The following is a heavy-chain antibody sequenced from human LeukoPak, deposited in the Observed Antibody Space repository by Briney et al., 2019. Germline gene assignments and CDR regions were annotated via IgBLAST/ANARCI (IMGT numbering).Heavy chain of an antibody. CDR2: FDPEDGET. CDR1: GYTLTELS. V-gene: IGHV1-24*01. D-gene: IGHD5-12*01. J-gene: IGHJ4*02. CDR3: ARSYEGDY. Sequence: ASVKVSCKVSGYTLTELSMHWVRQAPGKGLEWMGGFDPEDGETIYAQKFHGRVTMARNTSISTAYMELSSLRSEDTAVYYCARSYEGDYWGQGTLVTVSS.